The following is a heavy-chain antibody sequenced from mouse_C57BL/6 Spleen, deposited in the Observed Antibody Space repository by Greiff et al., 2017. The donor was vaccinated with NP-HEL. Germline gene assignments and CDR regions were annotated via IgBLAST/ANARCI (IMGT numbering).Heavy chain of an antibody. CDR3: TREGGIHWYCDV. J-gene: IGHJ1*03. V-gene: IGHV5-9-1*02. CDR1: GFTFSSYA. CDR2: ISSGGDYI. Sequence: EVKVVESGEGLVKPGGSLKLSCAASGFTFSSYAMSWVRQTPETRLEWVAYISSGGDYIYYADTVKGRFTISRDNARNTLYLQMSSLKSEDTAMYYGTREGGIHWYCDVWGTGTTVTVSS.